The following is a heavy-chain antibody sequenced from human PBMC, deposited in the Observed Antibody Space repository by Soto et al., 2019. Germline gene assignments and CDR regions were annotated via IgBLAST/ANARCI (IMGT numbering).Heavy chain of an antibody. CDR2: IYSGGRT. CDR3: ARDREFHGIPYGMDX. J-gene: IGHJ6*02. CDR1: EFTFSSNY. Sequence: GALRRSCAASEFTFSSNYMNWVRQAPGKGLELVSAIYSGGRTYYAESVKGRLTISRDTSKNTLYLQMNSLRAEDTAVYYCARDREFHGIPYGMDXWGQGTTVTVS. V-gene: IGHV3-53*01. D-gene: IGHD3-10*01.